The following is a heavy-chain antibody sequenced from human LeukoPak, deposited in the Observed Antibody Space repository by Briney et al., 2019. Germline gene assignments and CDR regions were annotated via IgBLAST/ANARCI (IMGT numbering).Heavy chain of an antibody. CDR1: GGSISDDY. V-gene: IGHV4-59*13. J-gene: IGHJ6*03. CDR2: IYYSGST. Sequence: PSETLSLTCTVSGGSISDDYWTWIRQPPGKGLEWIGYIYYSGSTNYNPSLKSRVTISVDTSKNQFSLKLSSVTAADTAVYYCARDRGTYMDVWGKGTTVTVSS. CDR3: ARDRGTYMDV. D-gene: IGHD3-10*01.